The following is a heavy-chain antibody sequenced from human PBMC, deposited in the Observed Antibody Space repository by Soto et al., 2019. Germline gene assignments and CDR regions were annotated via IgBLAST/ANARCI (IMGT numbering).Heavy chain of an antibody. J-gene: IGHJ4*02. V-gene: IGHV1-69*13. CDR2: IIPIFGTA. Sequence: SVKVSCKASGGTFSSYAISWVRQAPGQGLEWMGGIIPIFGTANYAKKFQGRVTITADESTSTAYMELSSLRSEDTAVYYCARPKTSGYDQGFEYWGQGTLVTVSS. CDR1: GGTFSSYA. D-gene: IGHD5-12*01. CDR3: ARPKTSGYDQGFEY.